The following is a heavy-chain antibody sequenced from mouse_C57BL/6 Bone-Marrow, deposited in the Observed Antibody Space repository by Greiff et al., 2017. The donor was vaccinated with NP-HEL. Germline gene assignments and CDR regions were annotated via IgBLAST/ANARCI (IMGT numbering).Heavy chain of an antibody. CDR2: IYWDDDK. CDR1: GFSLSTSGMG. Sequence: LQQSGPGILQSSQTLSLTCSFSGFSLSTSGMGVSWIRQPSGKGLEWLAHIYWDDDKRYNPSLKSRLTISKDTSRKQVFLKITSVDTADTATYYCARRRWLHGFAYWGQGTLVTVSA. D-gene: IGHD2-3*01. J-gene: IGHJ3*01. CDR3: ARRRWLHGFAY. V-gene: IGHV8-12*01.